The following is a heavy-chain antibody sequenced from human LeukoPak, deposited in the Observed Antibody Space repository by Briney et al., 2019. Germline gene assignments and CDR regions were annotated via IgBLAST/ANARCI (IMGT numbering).Heavy chain of an antibody. V-gene: IGHV3-48*01. CDR1: GFTFSSYS. CDR3: ARGGLYYDLPQPLNWFDP. CDR2: ISSSSSTI. D-gene: IGHD3-3*01. Sequence: GGSLRLSCAASGFTFSSYSMNWVRQAPGKGLEWVSYISSSSSTIYYADSVKGRFTISRDNAKNSLYLQMNSLRAEDTAVYYCARGGLYYDLPQPLNWFDPWGQGTLVTVSS. J-gene: IGHJ5*02.